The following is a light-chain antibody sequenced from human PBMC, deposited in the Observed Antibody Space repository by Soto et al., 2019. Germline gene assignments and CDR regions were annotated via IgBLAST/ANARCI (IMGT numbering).Light chain of an antibody. Sequence: DIQMTHSPSSLSASVGDRVTITCRASQSISKYLNWYQHKPGEAPKLLIYGASTLQRGVPSRFSGGGSETDFTLTISSLQPEGFASYFCQQTYASPLTFGGGTTVE. CDR1: QSISKY. CDR2: GAS. V-gene: IGKV1-39*01. CDR3: QQTYASPLT. J-gene: IGKJ4*01.